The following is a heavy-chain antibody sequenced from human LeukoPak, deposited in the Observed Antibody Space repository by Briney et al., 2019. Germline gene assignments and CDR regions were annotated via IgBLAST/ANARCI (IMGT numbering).Heavy chain of an antibody. V-gene: IGHV3-30-3*01. CDR2: ISYDGSNK. CDR3: ARDPIYCSSTSCYEYYYYYMDV. D-gene: IGHD2-2*01. Sequence: GGSLRLSCAASGFTFSSFAMHWVRQAPGTGLEWVAVISYDGSNKYYADSVKGRFTISRDNSKNTLYLQMNSLRAEDTAVYYCARDPIYCSSTSCYEYYYYYMDVWGKGTTVTVSS. J-gene: IGHJ6*03. CDR1: GFTFSSFA.